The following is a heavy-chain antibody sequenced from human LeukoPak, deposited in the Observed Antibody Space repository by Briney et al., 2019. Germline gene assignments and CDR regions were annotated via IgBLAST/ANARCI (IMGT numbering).Heavy chain of an antibody. Sequence: SETLSLTCTVSGGSMSSYYGSWIRQPPGKGLEWIGYIYYSGSTNYNPSLKSRVTISVDTSKNQFSLKLSSVTAADTAVYYCARHNRAGSFDLWGPGTLVTVSS. CDR3: ARHNRAGSFDL. V-gene: IGHV4-59*08. D-gene: IGHD6-19*01. CDR1: GGSMSSYY. J-gene: IGHJ5*02. CDR2: IYYSGST.